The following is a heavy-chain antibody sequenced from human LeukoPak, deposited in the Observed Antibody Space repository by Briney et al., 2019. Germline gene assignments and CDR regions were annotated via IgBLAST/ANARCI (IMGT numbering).Heavy chain of an antibody. CDR2: IYHSGST. V-gene: IGHV4-4*02. D-gene: IGHD5-18*01. Sequence: SETLSLTCAVSGGSISSSNWWSWVRQPPGKGLEWIGEIYHSGSTNYNPSLKSRVTISVDTSKNQFSLKLSSVTAADTAVYYCARVRGYSYGSDAFDIWGQGTVVTVSS. J-gene: IGHJ3*02. CDR1: GGSISSSNW. CDR3: ARVRGYSYGSDAFDI.